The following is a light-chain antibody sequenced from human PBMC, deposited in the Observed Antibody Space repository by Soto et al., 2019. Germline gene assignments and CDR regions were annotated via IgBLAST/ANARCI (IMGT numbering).Light chain of an antibody. CDR2: GAS. Sequence: EIVLTQSPGTLSLSPGESATLSCRASQTVTNNYLAWYQQKPGQAPRLLIYGASSRAIDIPNRFTGSGSGADVAVTAGRLEPEDFAVYCCQHYGSSPRTCGQGIKVEIK. V-gene: IGKV3-20*01. J-gene: IGKJ1*01. CDR1: QTVTNNY. CDR3: QHYGSSPRT.